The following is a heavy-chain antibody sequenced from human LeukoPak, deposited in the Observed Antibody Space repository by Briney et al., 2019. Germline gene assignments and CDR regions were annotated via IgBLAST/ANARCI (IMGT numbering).Heavy chain of an antibody. D-gene: IGHD6-13*01. CDR1: GFTFRSYG. J-gene: IGHJ4*02. Sequence: GGSLRLSCAASGFTFRSYGVHWVRQAPGKGLEWVAVISYDGSNKYYADSVKGRFTISRDNSKNTLYLQMNSLRAEDTAVYYCAKWMGYWSWGQGTLVTVSS. CDR3: AKWMGYWS. CDR2: ISYDGSNK. V-gene: IGHV3-30*18.